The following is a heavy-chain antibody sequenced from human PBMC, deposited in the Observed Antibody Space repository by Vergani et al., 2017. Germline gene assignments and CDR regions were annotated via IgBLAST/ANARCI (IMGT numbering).Heavy chain of an antibody. CDR1: GFTFDDYA. Sequence: EVQLVESGGGLVQPGRSLRLSCAASGFTFDDYAMHWVRQAPGKGLEWVSGISWNSGSIGYADSVKGRFTISRDNAKNSLYLQMNSLRAEDTALYYCAKDILGYSSGSGDFDIWGQGTMVTVSS. D-gene: IGHD6-19*01. CDR3: AKDILGYSSGSGDFDI. V-gene: IGHV3-9*01. J-gene: IGHJ3*02. CDR2: ISWNSGSI.